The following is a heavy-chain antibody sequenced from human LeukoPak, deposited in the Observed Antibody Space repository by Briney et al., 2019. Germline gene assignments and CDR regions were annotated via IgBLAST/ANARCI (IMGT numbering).Heavy chain of an antibody. D-gene: IGHD1-26*01. J-gene: IGHJ4*02. Sequence: PGGSLRLSCAASGFTFSSYGMSWVRQAPGKGLEWVSGISNSGGSTYYADSVKGRFTISRDNSKNTLYLQMNSLRAEDTALYYCAKDRNSGSYYQTGDFHYWGQGTLVTVSS. CDR2: ISNSGGST. CDR1: GFTFSSYG. CDR3: AKDRNSGSYYQTGDFHY. V-gene: IGHV3-23*01.